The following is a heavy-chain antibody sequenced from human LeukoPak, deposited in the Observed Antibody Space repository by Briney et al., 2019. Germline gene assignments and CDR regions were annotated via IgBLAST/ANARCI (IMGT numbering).Heavy chain of an antibody. V-gene: IGHV3-9*03. D-gene: IGHD2-21*02. Sequence: GRSLRLPCAASGFTFDDYAMHWVRQAPGKGLEWVSGISWNSGSIGYADSVKGRFTISRDNAKNSLYLQMNSLRAEDMALYYCAKDGTDGGGDIPYYFGYWGQGTLVTVSS. CDR3: AKDGTDGGGDIPYYFGY. CDR2: ISWNSGSI. J-gene: IGHJ4*02. CDR1: GFTFDDYA.